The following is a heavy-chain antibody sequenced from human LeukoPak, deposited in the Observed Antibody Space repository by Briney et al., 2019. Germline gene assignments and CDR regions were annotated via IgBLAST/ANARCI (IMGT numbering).Heavy chain of an antibody. D-gene: IGHD1-14*01. CDR2: IYYNGTT. Sequence: SETLSLTCTVSGGSVNRSPFFWGWIRQSPKMRLEWIGIIYYNGTTDYNPSLKRRVIISVDTSKNQISLKLSSVTAADTAKYYCARRIFAGDFWGQGALVTVSS. CDR1: GGSVNRSPFF. V-gene: IGHV4-39*01. J-gene: IGHJ4*02. CDR3: ARRIFAGDF.